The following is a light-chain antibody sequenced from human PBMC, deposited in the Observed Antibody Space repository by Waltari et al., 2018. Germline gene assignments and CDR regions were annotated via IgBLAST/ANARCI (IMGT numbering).Light chain of an antibody. V-gene: IGKV1-5*03. CDR1: QTIRSW. CDR2: RAS. CDR3: QQYNSYSIT. J-gene: IGKJ5*01. Sequence: IQMTQSPSILSASVGDSVTITCRASQTIRSWLAWYQQQPGKAPRLLIYRASTLESGVPSRFSGSGSGTEFTLTISSLQPDDFATYYCQQYNSYSITFGQGTRLEIK.